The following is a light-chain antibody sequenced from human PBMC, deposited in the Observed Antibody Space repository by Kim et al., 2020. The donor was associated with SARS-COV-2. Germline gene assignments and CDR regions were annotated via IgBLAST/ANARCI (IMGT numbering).Light chain of an antibody. Sequence: AAGGDRVTISSRTTQSRYSHRKWDQKKPGRAHKLRKDAESTLQGGGPSRCSGSGSETEFTRTISRQQPEEVATYVCQQSDITQSTFGPGKKVDIK. CDR1: QSRYSH. CDR3: QQSDITQST. CDR2: AES. V-gene: IGKV1-39*01. J-gene: IGKJ3*01.